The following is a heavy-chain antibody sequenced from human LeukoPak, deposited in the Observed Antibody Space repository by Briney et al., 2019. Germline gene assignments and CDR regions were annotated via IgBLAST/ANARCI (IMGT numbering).Heavy chain of an antibody. J-gene: IGHJ3*02. V-gene: IGHV3-23*01. Sequence: PEGSLRLSCAASGFTFSSYAMSWVRQAPGKGLEWVSLISGSGGSTYYADSVKGRFTISRDNSKNTLYLQVNSLRAEDTAVFYCAKDRDDYVWGSYLGAFDIWGQGTMVTVSS. D-gene: IGHD3-16*01. CDR1: GFTFSSYA. CDR3: AKDRDDYVWGSYLGAFDI. CDR2: ISGSGGST.